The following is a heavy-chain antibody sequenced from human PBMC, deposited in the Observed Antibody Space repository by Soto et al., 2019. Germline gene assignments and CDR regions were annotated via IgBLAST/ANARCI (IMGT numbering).Heavy chain of an antibody. CDR1: GYTFTGYY. CDR3: ARGSVATTNYYYGMDV. J-gene: IGHJ6*02. D-gene: IGHD5-12*01. CDR2: INPNSGGT. V-gene: IGHV1-2*04. Sequence: QVQLVQSGAEVKKPGASVKVSCKASGYTFTGYYMHWVRQAPGQGLEWMGWINPNSGGTNYAQKFQGWVTMTRDTSISTAYMELSRLRSDDTAVYYCARGSVATTNYYYGMDVWGQGTTVTVSS.